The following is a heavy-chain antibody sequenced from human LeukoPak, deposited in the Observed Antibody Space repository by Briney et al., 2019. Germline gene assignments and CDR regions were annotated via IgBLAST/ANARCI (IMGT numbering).Heavy chain of an antibody. V-gene: IGHV3-33*08. CDR3: ARDAYYSGSGIYSK. Sequence: PGGSLRLSCAASGFTFSSYGMHWVRQAPGKGLEWVAVIWYDGSNKYYADSVKGRLTISRDNAKNSLYLQMNSLRAEDTAVYYCARDAYYSGSGIYSKWGQGTLVTVSS. D-gene: IGHD3-10*01. CDR1: GFTFSSYG. CDR2: IWYDGSNK. J-gene: IGHJ4*02.